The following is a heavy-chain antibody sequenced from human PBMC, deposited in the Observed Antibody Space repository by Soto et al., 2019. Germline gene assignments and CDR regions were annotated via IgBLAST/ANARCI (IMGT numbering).Heavy chain of an antibody. CDR2: LSGSGDNT. CDR1: GFTFSSYA. D-gene: IGHD3-3*01. J-gene: IGHJ5*02. Sequence: EVQLLESGGGLVQPGGSLRLSCAASGFTFSSYAMSWVRQAPGKGLEWVSSLSGSGDNTYYTDSVKGRFTISRDNSKNTLYLQMNSLRAEETAVYYCAKSNDFWSGYPSSGFDTWGQGTLVTVSS. CDR3: AKSNDFWSGYPSSGFDT. V-gene: IGHV3-23*01.